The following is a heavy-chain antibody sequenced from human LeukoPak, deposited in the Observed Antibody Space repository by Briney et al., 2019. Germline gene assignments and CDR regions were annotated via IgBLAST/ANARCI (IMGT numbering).Heavy chain of an antibody. D-gene: IGHD2-2*01. V-gene: IGHV3-30-3*01. J-gene: IGHJ6*02. CDR1: GFTFSSYA. CDR3: LIVVVPAAYYYYGMDV. Sequence: GGSLRLSCAASGFTFSSYAMHWVRQAPGKGLEWVAVISYDGSNKYYADSVKGRFTISRDNSKNTLYLQMNSLRAEDTAVYYCLIVVVPAAYYYYGMDVWGQGTTVTVSS. CDR2: ISYDGSNK.